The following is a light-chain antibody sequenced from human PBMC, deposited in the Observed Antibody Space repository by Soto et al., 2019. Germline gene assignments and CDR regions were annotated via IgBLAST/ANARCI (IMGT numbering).Light chain of an antibody. Sequence: DIQMTQSPSTLSASVGDRVTITCRASQSISSWLAWYQQKPGKAPKLLIYKASSLESGVPSRFSGSGSGTEFTLTISSLQPDDFATYYCQQYHGTFGQGTKVDIK. CDR3: QQYHGT. V-gene: IGKV1-5*03. J-gene: IGKJ1*01. CDR1: QSISSW. CDR2: KAS.